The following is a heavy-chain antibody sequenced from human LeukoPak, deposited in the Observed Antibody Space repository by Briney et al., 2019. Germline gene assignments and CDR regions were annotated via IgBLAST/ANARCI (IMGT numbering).Heavy chain of an antibody. Sequence: KPSETLSLTCTVSGGSISGYFWSWIRQPAGKGLEWIGRIHDNGDSNHNPSLKSRVTMALDTSKNQFSLKLSSVTAADTAVYYCAGIRITIFGVVIKNYYYYYMDVWGKGTTVTVSS. V-gene: IGHV4-4*07. J-gene: IGHJ6*03. CDR2: IHDNGDS. CDR3: AGIRITIFGVVIKNYYYYYMDV. CDR1: GGSISGYF. D-gene: IGHD3-3*01.